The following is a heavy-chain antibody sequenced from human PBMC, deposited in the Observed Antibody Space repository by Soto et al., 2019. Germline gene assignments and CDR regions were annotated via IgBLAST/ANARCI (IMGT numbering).Heavy chain of an antibody. Sequence: GGSLRLSCAASGFTFSNAWMNWVRQAPGKGLEWVGRTKSKTDGGTTDYAAPVKGRFTISRDDSKNTLYLQMNSLKTEDTAVYYCTTDGPGITIFGVVIDGMDVWGQGTTVTVSS. CDR2: TKSKTDGGTT. CDR1: GFTFSNAW. J-gene: IGHJ6*02. CDR3: TTDGPGITIFGVVIDGMDV. V-gene: IGHV3-15*07. D-gene: IGHD3-3*01.